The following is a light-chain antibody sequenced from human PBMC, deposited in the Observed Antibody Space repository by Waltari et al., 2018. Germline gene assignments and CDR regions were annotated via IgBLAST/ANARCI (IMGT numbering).Light chain of an antibody. Sequence: QSVLTQPPSASGTPGQRVTISCSGSSSNIGSNYVYWNQQRPGTAPKLLIYRNNQRPSGVPDRISGSRSGTSASLAISGLRSGDGADYYCAAWDDSLSGRVFGGGTKLTVL. CDR1: SSNIGSNY. V-gene: IGLV1-47*01. J-gene: IGLJ2*01. CDR3: AAWDDSLSGRV. CDR2: RNN.